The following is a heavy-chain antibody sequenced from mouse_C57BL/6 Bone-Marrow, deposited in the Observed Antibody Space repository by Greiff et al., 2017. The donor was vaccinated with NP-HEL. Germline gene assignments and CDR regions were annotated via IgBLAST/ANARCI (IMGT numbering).Heavy chain of an antibody. CDR2: IHPNSGST. CDR3: ARVLGSAWFAY. J-gene: IGHJ3*01. D-gene: IGHD4-1*01. Sequence: QVQLQQPGAELVKPGASVKLSCKASGYTFTSYWMHWVKQRPGQGLEWIGMIHPNSGSTNYNEKFKSKATLTVDKSSSTAYMQLSSMTSEDSAVYYYARVLGSAWFAYWGQGTLVTVSA. V-gene: IGHV1-64*01. CDR1: GYTFTSYW.